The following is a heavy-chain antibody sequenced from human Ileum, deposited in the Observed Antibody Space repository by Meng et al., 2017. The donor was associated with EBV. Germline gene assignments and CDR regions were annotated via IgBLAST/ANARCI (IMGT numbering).Heavy chain of an antibody. CDR3: ARESYSDSSGYYSLDY. J-gene: IGHJ4*02. CDR2: IHHTEST. CDR1: GGSISSSNW. V-gene: IGHV4-4*02. D-gene: IGHD3-22*01. Sequence: VALEELGPRLVKPSGTLSLTCAVSGGSISSSNWWSWVRQAPGKGLEWIGEIHHTESTNYNPSLKSRVTISVDRSKNQFSLKLSSVTAADTAVYYCARESYSDSSGYYSLDYWGQGSLVTVSS.